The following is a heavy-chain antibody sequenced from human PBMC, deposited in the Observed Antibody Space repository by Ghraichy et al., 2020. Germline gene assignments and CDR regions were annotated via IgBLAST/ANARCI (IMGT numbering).Heavy chain of an antibody. CDR1: GFTFSSYW. D-gene: IGHD3-22*01. Sequence: GESLNISCAASGFTFSSYWMHWVRQAPGKGLVWVSRINSDGSSTSYADSVKGRFTISRDNAKNTLYLQMNSLRAEDTAVYYCAIKGYYDSNYRGYFDYWGQGTLVTVSS. CDR2: INSDGSST. CDR3: AIKGYYDSNYRGYFDY. V-gene: IGHV3-74*01. J-gene: IGHJ4*02.